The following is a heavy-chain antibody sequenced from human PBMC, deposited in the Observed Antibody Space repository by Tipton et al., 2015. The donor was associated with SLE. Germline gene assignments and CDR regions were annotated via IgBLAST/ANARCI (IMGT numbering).Heavy chain of an antibody. CDR1: GFTFSSYS. CDR2: ISSSSSTI. D-gene: IGHD3-3*01. J-gene: IGHJ6*03. V-gene: IGHV3-48*01. CDR3: ARGSYDFWSGYYYYYYYMDV. Sequence: SLRLSCAASGFTFSSYSMNWVRQAPEKGLEWVSYISSSSSTIYYADSVKGRFTISRDNAKNSLYLQMNSLRAEDTAVYYCARGSYDFWSGYYYYYYYMDVWGKGTTVTISS.